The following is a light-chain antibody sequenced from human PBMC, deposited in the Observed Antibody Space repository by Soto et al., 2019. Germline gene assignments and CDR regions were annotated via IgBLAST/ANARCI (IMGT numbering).Light chain of an antibody. CDR3: QQYNNWPPLT. CDR2: AAS. Sequence: EIVMTQSPATLPVSPGERATLSCRSSQSVNSNLAWYQQKPGQAPRLLIYAASTRATGIPARFSGSGSGTEFTLTISSLQSEDFAVYYCQQYNNWPPLTFGGGTKVEIK. V-gene: IGKV3-15*01. J-gene: IGKJ4*01. CDR1: QSVNSN.